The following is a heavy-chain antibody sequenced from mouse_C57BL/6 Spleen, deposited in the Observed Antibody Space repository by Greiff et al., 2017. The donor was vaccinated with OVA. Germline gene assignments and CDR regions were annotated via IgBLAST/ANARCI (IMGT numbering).Heavy chain of an antibody. D-gene: IGHD2-5*01. CDR1: GFSLTSYG. V-gene: IGHV2-2*01. J-gene: IGHJ4*01. Sequence: VQVVESGPGLVQPSQSLSITCTVSGFSLTSYGVHWVRQSPGKGLEWLGVIWSGGSTDYNAAFISRLSISKDNSKSQVFFKMNSLQADDTAIYYCARHSTLYAMDYWGQGTSVTVSS. CDR3: ARHSTLYAMDY. CDR2: IWSGGST.